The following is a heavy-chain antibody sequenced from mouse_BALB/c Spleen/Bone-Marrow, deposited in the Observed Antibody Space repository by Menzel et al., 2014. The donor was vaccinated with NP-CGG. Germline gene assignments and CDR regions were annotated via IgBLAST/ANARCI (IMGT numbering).Heavy chain of an antibody. V-gene: IGHV5-6*01. CDR3: ARRGGEKDYFDY. J-gene: IGHJ2*01. Sequence: EVQGVESGADLVKSGGSLKLSCAASGFTFSSYDMSWVRQTPDKRLEWVATITSGGRYTYYPDSVKGRFTISRDNAKNTLYLQMSSLKSEDTAMYYCARRGGEKDYFDYWGQGTTLTVSS. CDR2: ITSGGRYT. CDR1: GFTFSSYD.